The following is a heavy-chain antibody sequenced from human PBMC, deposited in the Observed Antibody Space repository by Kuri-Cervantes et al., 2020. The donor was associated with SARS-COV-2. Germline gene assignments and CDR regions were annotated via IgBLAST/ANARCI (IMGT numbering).Heavy chain of an antibody. CDR1: GGSISSGGYY. J-gene: IGHJ6*03. CDR3: ARVVVAAYYYYYYMDV. Sequence: SETLSLTCTVSGGSISSGGYYWSWIRQHPGKGLEWIGYIYYSGSTYYNPSLKSRVTISVDTSKNQFSLKLSSVTAADTAVYYCARVVVAAYYYYYYMDVWGKGTTVTVSS. V-gene: IGHV4-31*03. CDR2: IYYSGST. D-gene: IGHD2-15*01.